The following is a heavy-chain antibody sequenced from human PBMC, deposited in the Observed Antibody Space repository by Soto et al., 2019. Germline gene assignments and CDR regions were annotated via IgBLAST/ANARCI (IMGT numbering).Heavy chain of an antibody. CDR1: GGTFSSYA. CDR2: IIPIFGTA. Sequence: SVKVSCKASGGTFSSYAISWVRQAPGQGLEWMGGIIPIFGTANYAQKFQGRVTITADESTSTAYMELSSLRSEDTAVYYCAREVTMVRGRFDPWGQGTLVTVSS. D-gene: IGHD3-10*01. CDR3: AREVTMVRGRFDP. J-gene: IGHJ5*02. V-gene: IGHV1-69*13.